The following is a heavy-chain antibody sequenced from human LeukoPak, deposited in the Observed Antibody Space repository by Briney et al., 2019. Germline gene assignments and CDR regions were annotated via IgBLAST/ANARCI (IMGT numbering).Heavy chain of an antibody. V-gene: IGHV1-2*02. J-gene: IGHJ5*02. Sequence: GASVKVSCKASGYTFTGYYMHWVRQAPGQGLEWMGWINPNSGGTNYAQKLQGRVTMTTDTSTSTAYMELRSLRSDDTAVYYCARVVVFPYSSGSTGPPHWFDPWGQGTLVTVSS. D-gene: IGHD6-19*01. CDR3: ARVVVFPYSSGSTGPPHWFDP. CDR1: GYTFTGYY. CDR2: INPNSGGT.